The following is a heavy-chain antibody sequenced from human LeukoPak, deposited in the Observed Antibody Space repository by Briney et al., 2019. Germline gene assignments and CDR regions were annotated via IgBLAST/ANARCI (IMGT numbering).Heavy chain of an antibody. CDR1: GGSISSSSYY. J-gene: IGHJ5*02. V-gene: IGHV4-30-2*01. Sequence: SETLSLTCTVSGGSISSSSYYWSWIRQPPGKGLEWIGYIYHSGSTYYNPSLKSRVTISVDRSKNQFSLKLSSVTAADTAVYYCARDAPAEIFGVVINNWFDPWGQGTLVTVSS. D-gene: IGHD3-3*01. CDR3: ARDAPAEIFGVVINNWFDP. CDR2: IYHSGST.